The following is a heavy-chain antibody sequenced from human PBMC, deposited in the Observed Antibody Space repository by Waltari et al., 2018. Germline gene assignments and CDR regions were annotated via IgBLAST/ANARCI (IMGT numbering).Heavy chain of an antibody. CDR1: GGSISSYY. D-gene: IGHD1-26*01. CDR2: IYYRGST. V-gene: IGHV4-59*01. J-gene: IGHJ4*02. CDR3: ARASERIVGATDLVTFDY. Sequence: QVQLQESGPGLVKPSETLSLTCTVSGGSISSYYWSWIRQPPGKGLEWIGYIYYRGSTKYNPSLKSGVTISVDTSKNQFSLKLRSVTAADTAVYYCARASERIVGATDLVTFDYWGQGTLVTVSS.